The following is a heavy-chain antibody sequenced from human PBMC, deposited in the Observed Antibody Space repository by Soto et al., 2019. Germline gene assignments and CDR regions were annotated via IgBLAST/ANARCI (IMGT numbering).Heavy chain of an antibody. CDR3: ARAGVVVTDY. CDR2: INTDGSST. Sequence: EVQPVESGGGLVQPGGSLRLSCAASGFTFSLYWMHWVRQVPGKGLVWVSRINTDGSSTNYADSVKGRFTISRDNAKNTVYLQINSLRAEDTAVYYCARAGVVVTDYWGQGTLVTVSS. V-gene: IGHV3-74*01. D-gene: IGHD2-21*02. J-gene: IGHJ4*02. CDR1: GFTFSLYW.